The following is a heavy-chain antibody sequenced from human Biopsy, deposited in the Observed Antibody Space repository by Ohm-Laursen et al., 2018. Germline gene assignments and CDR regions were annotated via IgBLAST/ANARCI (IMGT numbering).Heavy chain of an antibody. CDR1: GYTLTELS. V-gene: IGHV1-24*01. Sequence: ASVKVSCKASGYTLTELSMHWVRQAPGKGLEWTGGFAPENGKTVYAQNFQARVSMTEDTSTDTAYMELRSLRSEDTAVYYCAADINVWNVNYWGQGTQVTVSS. D-gene: IGHD1-1*01. J-gene: IGHJ4*02. CDR3: AADINVWNVNY. CDR2: FAPENGKT.